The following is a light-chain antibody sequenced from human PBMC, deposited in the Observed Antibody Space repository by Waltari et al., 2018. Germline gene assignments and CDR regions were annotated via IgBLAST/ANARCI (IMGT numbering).Light chain of an antibody. CDR3: QQYNDWYS. CDR1: QSVSTN. V-gene: IGKV3-15*01. Sequence: DKVMTQSPDTLSVSPGEVVTLSCRASQSVSTNVAWYQQRPGQAPRLLIYEASTRASGIPARFSGSGSGTEFTLTISGLQSEDCALYYCQQYNDWYSFGQGTKLAIK. J-gene: IGKJ2*03. CDR2: EAS.